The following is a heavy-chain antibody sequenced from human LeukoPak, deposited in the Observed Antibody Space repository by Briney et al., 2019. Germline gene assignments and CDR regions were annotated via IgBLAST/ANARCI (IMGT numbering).Heavy chain of an antibody. D-gene: IGHD3-22*01. J-gene: IGHJ4*02. CDR1: GFTFSDYY. Sequence: GGSLRLSCAASGFTFSDYYMSWIRQAPGKGLEWVSYISSSGSTIYYADSVKGRFTISRDNAKNSLYLQMNSLRAEDTAVYYCARRTPYYYDSSGFGDYWGQGALVTVSS. V-gene: IGHV3-11*01. CDR3: ARRTPYYYDSSGFGDY. CDR2: ISSSGSTI.